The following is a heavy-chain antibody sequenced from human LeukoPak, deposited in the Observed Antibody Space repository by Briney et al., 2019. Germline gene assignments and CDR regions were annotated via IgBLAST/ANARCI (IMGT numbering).Heavy chain of an antibody. CDR1: GFTFSSYG. D-gene: IGHD3-22*01. V-gene: IGHV3-48*01. CDR3: AKYDSGAYYHP. Sequence: PGGSLRLSCAVSGFTFSSYGMHWVRQAPGKGLEWISYISSSSLSTYYADTVKGRFTISRDNSKNTLYLQMNSLRAEDTAFYYCAKYDSGAYYHPWGQGTLVTVSS. CDR2: ISSSSLST. J-gene: IGHJ5*02.